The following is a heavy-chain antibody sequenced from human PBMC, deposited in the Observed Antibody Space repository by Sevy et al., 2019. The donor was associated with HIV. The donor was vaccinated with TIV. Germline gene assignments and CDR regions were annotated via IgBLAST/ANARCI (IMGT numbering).Heavy chain of an antibody. D-gene: IGHD6-19*01. J-gene: IGHJ6*02. CDR2: ISSNGGST. Sequence: GGSLRLSCSASGFTFSHYAMHWVRQAPGKGLEYVSVISSNGGSTYYVDPVKGRFTISRDNSKNTLCLQMSSLRPEDTAVYYCVKDLMYGSGSTIYYGMDVWGQGTTVTVSS. V-gene: IGHV3-64D*06. CDR1: GFTFSHYA. CDR3: VKDLMYGSGSTIYYGMDV.